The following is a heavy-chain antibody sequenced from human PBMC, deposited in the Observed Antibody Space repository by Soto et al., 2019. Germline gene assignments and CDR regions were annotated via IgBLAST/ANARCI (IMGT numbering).Heavy chain of an antibody. CDR2: ISYDGSNK. CDR3: ARDTHSRVAAAGVDY. J-gene: IGHJ4*02. V-gene: IGHV3-30-3*01. D-gene: IGHD6-13*01. Sequence: GGSLRVSCAASGFTFSSYAMHWVRQAPGKGLEWVAVISYDGSNKYYADSVKGRFTISRDNSKNTLYLQMNSLRAEDTAVYYCARDTHSRVAAAGVDYRGKCTPVTVSS. CDR1: GFTFSSYA.